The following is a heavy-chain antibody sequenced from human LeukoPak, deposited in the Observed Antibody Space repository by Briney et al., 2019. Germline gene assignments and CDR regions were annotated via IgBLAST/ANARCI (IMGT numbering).Heavy chain of an antibody. CDR2: INAGNGNT. J-gene: IGHJ4*02. Sequence: ASVKVSCKASGYTFTSYAMHWVRQAPGQRLEWMGWINAGNGNTKYSQKFQGRVTITRDTSASTAYMELSSLRSEDTAVYYCAKAEGYCSGTWCFRWFDWWGQGTLVTVSS. V-gene: IGHV1-3*01. CDR1: GYTFTSYA. CDR3: AKAEGYCSGTWCFRWFDW. D-gene: IGHD2-15*01.